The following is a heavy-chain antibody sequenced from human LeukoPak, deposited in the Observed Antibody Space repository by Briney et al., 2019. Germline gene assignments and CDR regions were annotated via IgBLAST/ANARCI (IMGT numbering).Heavy chain of an antibody. CDR2: IYTSGST. J-gene: IGHJ3*02. CDR3: ARGSIPRRMIVGVTRGAFDI. D-gene: IGHD1-26*01. CDR1: GGSISTYY. V-gene: IGHV4-4*07. Sequence: SETLSLTCTVSGGSISTYYWSWIRQPAGKGLEWIGRIYTSGSTNYNPSLKSRVTISVDTSKNQFSLKLSSVTAADTAVYYCARGSIPRRMIVGVTRGAFDIWGQGTMVTVSS.